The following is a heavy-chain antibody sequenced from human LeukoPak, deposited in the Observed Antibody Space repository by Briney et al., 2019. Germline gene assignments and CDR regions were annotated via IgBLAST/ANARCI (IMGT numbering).Heavy chain of an antibody. V-gene: IGHV1-69*05. J-gene: IGHJ2*01. D-gene: IGHD3-16*01. CDR1: GDTLRKYA. CDR3: ARWGDSYFDL. CDR2: IIPIFGTT. Sequence: ASVKVSCKASGDTLRKYAISWVRQAPGQRLEWMGRIIPIFGTTYYAQKFQERVTLTTDESRSTVYMELSSLRSDDTAVYYCARWGDSYFDLWGRGTLVTVSS.